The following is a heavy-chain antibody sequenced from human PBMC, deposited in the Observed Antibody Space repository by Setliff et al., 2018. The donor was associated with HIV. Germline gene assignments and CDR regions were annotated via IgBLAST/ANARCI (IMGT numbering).Heavy chain of an antibody. CDR3: SRDWSRDGYYFLGV. CDR1: GGSISSYY. CDR2: IYTSGST. D-gene: IGHD5-12*01. V-gene: IGHV4-4*08. Sequence: SETLSLTCTVSGGSISSYYWSWIRQPPGKGLEWIGYIYTSGSTNYNPSLRSRVTISIDTSKNQFSLKLTSVTAADTAVYYCSRDWSRDGYYFLGVVGKGTTVTVSS. J-gene: IGHJ6*04.